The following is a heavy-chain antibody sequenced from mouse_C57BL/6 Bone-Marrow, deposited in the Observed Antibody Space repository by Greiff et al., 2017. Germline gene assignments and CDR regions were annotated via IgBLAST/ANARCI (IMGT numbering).Heavy chain of an antibody. CDR3: VGLVSFSY. CDR2: IRSKSNNYAT. J-gene: IGHJ3*01. D-gene: IGHD2-10*02. CDR1: GFSFNTYA. V-gene: IGHV10-1*01. Sequence: EVHLVESGGGLVQPKGSLKLSCAASGFSFNTYAMNWVRQAPGKGLEWVARIRSKSNNYATYSAVSVKDRFTISTDESENMLYMHMNNSETEDTDRYYSVGLVSFSYWGQGTLVTVSA.